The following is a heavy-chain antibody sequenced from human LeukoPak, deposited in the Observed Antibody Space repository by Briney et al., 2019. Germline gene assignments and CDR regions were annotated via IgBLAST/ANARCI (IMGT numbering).Heavy chain of an antibody. CDR1: GFTFSSYG. CDR2: IRYDGSNK. CDR3: AKDRDFWSGYYTGVPGY. D-gene: IGHD3-3*01. J-gene: IGHJ4*02. Sequence: GGSLRLSCAASGFTFSSYGMHWVRQAPGKGLEWVAFIRYDGSNKYYADSVKGRFTISRDNSKNTLYLQMNSLRAEDTAVYYCAKDRDFWSGYYTGVPGYWGQGTLVTVSS. V-gene: IGHV3-30*02.